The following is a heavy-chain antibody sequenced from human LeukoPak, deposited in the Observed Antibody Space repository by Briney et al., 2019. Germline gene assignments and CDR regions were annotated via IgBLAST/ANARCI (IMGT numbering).Heavy chain of an antibody. D-gene: IGHD3-9*01. V-gene: IGHV3-30*03. CDR2: ISYDGSNR. CDR3: ATGYKYYFDY. J-gene: IGHJ4*02. Sequence: GRSLRLSCAASGFTFSSYGMHWVRQAPGKGLEWVAVISYDGSNRYYADSVKGRLTLSRDNSKNTLYLQMNSLRAEDPAVYYCATGYKYYFDYWGQGTLVTVSS. CDR1: GFTFSSYG.